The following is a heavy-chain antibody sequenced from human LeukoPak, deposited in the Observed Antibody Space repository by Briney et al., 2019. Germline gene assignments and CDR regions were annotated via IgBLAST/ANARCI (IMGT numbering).Heavy chain of an antibody. CDR1: GYTFIGYS. CDR3: ASHIVTAIHDY. V-gene: IGHV1-2*06. CDR2: INPSSGGT. D-gene: IGHD2-21*02. Sequence: ASVKVSCKTSGYTFIGYSMHWVRQAPGRGLGWMGRINPSSGGTNYAQKFQDRVTMTRDTSISTAYMELSRLTSDDTAVYYCASHIVTAIHDYWGQGTLVTVFS. J-gene: IGHJ4*02.